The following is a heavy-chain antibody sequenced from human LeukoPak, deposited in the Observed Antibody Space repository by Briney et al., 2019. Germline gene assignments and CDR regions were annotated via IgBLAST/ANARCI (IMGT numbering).Heavy chain of an antibody. CDR3: AKGGVEMATITPLDY. CDR2: IWYDGSND. CDR1: GFNFGSDA. Sequence: GGSLRLSCTASGFNFGSDAMHWVRQAPGKGLEWVAFIWYDGSNDHYADSVKGRFTISRDNSKNTVCLQMNSLRVEDTAVYYCAKGGVEMATITPLDYWGQGTLVTVSS. D-gene: IGHD5-24*01. V-gene: IGHV3-30*02. J-gene: IGHJ4*02.